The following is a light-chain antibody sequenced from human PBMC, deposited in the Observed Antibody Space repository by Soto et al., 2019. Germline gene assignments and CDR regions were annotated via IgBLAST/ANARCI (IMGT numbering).Light chain of an antibody. CDR2: DTS. Sequence: EIVLTQSPGTLSLSTGERATLSFRASQSVSSNLAWYQQKHGQAPRLLIYDTSTRATGIPARFSGSGSGTDFTLTISSLEPEDFAVYYCLPRINSITFGQGTLLEIK. J-gene: IGKJ5*01. CDR1: QSVSSN. V-gene: IGKV3-11*01. CDR3: LPRINSIT.